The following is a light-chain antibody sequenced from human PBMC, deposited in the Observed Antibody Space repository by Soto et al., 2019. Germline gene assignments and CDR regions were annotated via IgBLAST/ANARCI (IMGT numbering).Light chain of an antibody. CDR2: SGS. Sequence: DIQMTQYPSTLSASVGDRVTITCRASQSISSWLAWYQQKPGKVPKRLMYSGSTLQSGVPSRFSGSRSGTEFTLTISSLQPEDIATYYCLQHNSYPRTLGGGTKVEIK. CDR3: LQHNSYPRT. V-gene: IGKV1-5*01. CDR1: QSISSW. J-gene: IGKJ4*01.